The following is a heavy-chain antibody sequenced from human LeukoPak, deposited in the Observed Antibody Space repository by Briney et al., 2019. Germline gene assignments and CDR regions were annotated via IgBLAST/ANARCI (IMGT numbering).Heavy chain of an antibody. Sequence: ASVKVSCTASGYIFTGYFMHWVRQAPGRGRGWMGRINPNFGATNYAHQFRRRVTMARDTSNSTCYMELTRLRFDDTAVYYCVRERERDRSNCSRVIDYWGQGTLVTVSS. CDR1: GYIFTGYF. J-gene: IGHJ4*02. V-gene: IGHV1-2*06. D-gene: IGHD6-13*01. CDR3: VRERERDRSNCSRVIDY. CDR2: INPNFGAT.